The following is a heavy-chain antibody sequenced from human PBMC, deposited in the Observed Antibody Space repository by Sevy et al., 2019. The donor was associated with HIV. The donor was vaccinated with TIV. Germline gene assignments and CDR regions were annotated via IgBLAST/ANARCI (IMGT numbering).Heavy chain of an antibody. CDR3: AKTVGWELLGRLDY. CDR1: GFTFSSYA. D-gene: IGHD1-26*01. J-gene: IGHJ4*02. V-gene: IGHV3-23*01. CDR2: ISGSGGST. Sequence: GGSLRLSCAASGFTFSSYAMSWVRQAPGKGLEWVSAISGSGGSTYYADSVKGRFTISRDKSKNTLYLQMNSLRAEDTAVYYCAKTVGWELLGRLDYWGQGTLVNVSS.